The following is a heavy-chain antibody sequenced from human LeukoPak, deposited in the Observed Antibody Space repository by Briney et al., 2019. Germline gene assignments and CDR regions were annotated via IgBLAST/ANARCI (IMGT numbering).Heavy chain of an antibody. Sequence: PGGSLRLSCAASGFTFSSYSMNWVRQAPGKGLEWVSSISSSSSYIYYADSVKGRFTISRDNAKNSLYLQMNSLRVEDTAVYYCARDRDWNSGFDYWGQGTLVTVSS. CDR1: GFTFSSYS. CDR2: ISSSSSYI. D-gene: IGHD1-7*01. CDR3: ARDRDWNSGFDY. J-gene: IGHJ4*02. V-gene: IGHV3-21*01.